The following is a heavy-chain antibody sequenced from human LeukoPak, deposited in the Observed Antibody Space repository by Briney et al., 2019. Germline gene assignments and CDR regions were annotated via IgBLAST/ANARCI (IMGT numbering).Heavy chain of an antibody. J-gene: IGHJ4*02. Sequence: PSETLSLTCIVSGGSISSSSYYWGWIRQHPGKGLEWIGYIYYSGSTYYNPSLKSRVTISVDTSKNQFSLKLSSVTAADTAVYYCARGYGRIAAAGFDYWGQGTLVTVSS. CDR2: IYYSGST. V-gene: IGHV4-31*03. CDR3: ARGYGRIAAAGFDY. CDR1: GGSISSSSYY. D-gene: IGHD6-13*01.